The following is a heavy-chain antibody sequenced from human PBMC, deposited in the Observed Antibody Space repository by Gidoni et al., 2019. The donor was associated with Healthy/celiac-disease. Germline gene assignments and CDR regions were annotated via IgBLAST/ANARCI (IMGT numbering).Heavy chain of an antibody. Sequence: QVQLVQSGAEVKKPGASVKVSCKASGDTFTGSYMHSVPQAPGQGLEWMGWINPNSGGTNYAQKFQGRVTMTRDTSISTAYMELSRLRSDDTAVYYCARVYYGSGSYYNPRDYYYYYMDVWGKGTTVTVSS. J-gene: IGHJ6*03. CDR3: ARVYYGSGSYYNPRDYYYYYMDV. V-gene: IGHV1-2*02. CDR1: GDTFTGSY. D-gene: IGHD3-10*01. CDR2: INPNSGGT.